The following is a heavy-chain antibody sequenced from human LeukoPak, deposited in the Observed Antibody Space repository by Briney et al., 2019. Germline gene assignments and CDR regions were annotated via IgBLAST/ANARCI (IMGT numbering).Heavy chain of an antibody. CDR3: AKGMVRGIINNYFDY. Sequence: GASVKVSCKASGYTFTSYGFSWVRQAPGQGLEWMGWINAYNGNTNYAQKLQGRVTMTTDTSTSTAYMELRSLRFDDTAVYFCAKGMVRGIINNYFDYWGQGTLVTVSS. V-gene: IGHV1-18*01. D-gene: IGHD3-10*01. CDR1: GYTFTSYG. J-gene: IGHJ4*02. CDR2: INAYNGNT.